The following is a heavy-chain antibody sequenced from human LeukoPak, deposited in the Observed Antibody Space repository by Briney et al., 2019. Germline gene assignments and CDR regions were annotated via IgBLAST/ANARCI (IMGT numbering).Heavy chain of an antibody. CDR1: GYTFTGYY. CDR3: ARALPHRRLMDTTMEQHWFDP. V-gene: IGHV1-46*01. D-gene: IGHD5-18*01. J-gene: IGHJ5*02. CDR2: INPSGGST. Sequence: ASVKVSCKASGYTFTGYYMHWVRQAPGQGLEWMGWINPSGGSTNYAQKFQGRVTMTRDMSTSTVYMELSSLRSDDTAMYYCARALPHRRLMDTTMEQHWFDPWGQGTLVTVSS.